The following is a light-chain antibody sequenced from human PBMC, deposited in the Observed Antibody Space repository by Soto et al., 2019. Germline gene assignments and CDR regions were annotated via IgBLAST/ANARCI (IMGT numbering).Light chain of an antibody. CDR2: GAS. V-gene: IGKV3-20*01. Sequence: EMVLTQSPGTLSLSPGERATLSCRASQSVSSDYLAWYQQKPGQAPRLLIYGASSRATGIPDRFSGSGSGTDFTLTISRLEPEDFAVYYCQQYGTSLWTFGPGTKV. CDR3: QQYGTSLWT. J-gene: IGKJ1*01. CDR1: QSVSSDY.